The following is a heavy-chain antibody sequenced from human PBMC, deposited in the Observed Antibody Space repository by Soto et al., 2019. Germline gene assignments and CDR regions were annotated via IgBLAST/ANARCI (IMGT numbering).Heavy chain of an antibody. CDR3: GRGRSGQIVVFY. D-gene: IGHD3-3*01. CDR2: IGPESGAT. Sequence: ASVKVSCKASGYTFTGHYIHCVRQAPEQGPEWMGEIGPESGATRYAQKFRGRVTMTMDSSITTVYMELKNLSPDDTAVYYCGRGRSGQIVVFYWGQGTPVTVSS. V-gene: IGHV1-2*02. CDR1: GYTFTGHY. J-gene: IGHJ4*02.